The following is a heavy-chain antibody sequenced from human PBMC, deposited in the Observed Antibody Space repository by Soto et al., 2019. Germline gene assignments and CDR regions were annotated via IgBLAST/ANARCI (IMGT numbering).Heavy chain of an antibody. CDR2: IYWDGDE. Sequence: SGPTLVNPTQTLTLTCTFSGFSLSTSAEGVGWIRQPPGKALEWLTLIYWDGDERYGPSLKSRLTITKDTSKNQVVLTMTNMDPADTATYSCAHGSCTSADCYPNPYLDYWGQGILVTVSS. V-gene: IGHV2-5*05. D-gene: IGHD2-2*01. J-gene: IGHJ4*02. CDR3: AHGSCTSADCYPNPYLDY. CDR1: GFSLSTSAEG.